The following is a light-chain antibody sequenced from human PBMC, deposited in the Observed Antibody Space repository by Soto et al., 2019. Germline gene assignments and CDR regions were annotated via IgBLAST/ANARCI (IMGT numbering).Light chain of an antibody. V-gene: IGKV3-20*01. J-gene: IGKJ1*01. CDR1: QSVSSSY. Sequence: EIVLTQSPGTLFLSPGERATLSCRASQSVSSSYLAWYQQKPGQAPRLLIYGASSRATGIPDRFSGSGSGTDFTLTISRLEPEDFAVYSCQQSGTFPWTFGQGTKVEIK. CDR3: QQSGTFPWT. CDR2: GAS.